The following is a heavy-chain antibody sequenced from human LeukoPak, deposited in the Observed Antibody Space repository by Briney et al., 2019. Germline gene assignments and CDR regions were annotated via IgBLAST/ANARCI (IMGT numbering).Heavy chain of an antibody. V-gene: IGHV4-59*08. CDR3: ARQSQYSGQQAPDY. CDR1: GGSTSNFY. CDR2: INNIVST. D-gene: IGHD1-26*01. Sequence: SETLSLTCTLSGGSTSNFYWSWIRQPPRQGREWNGYINNIVSTNSNPSLKSRVTISVDTSKDQFSLKWSSVTAADTAVYYCARQSQYSGQQAPDYWRRGTQVSVSS. J-gene: IGHJ4*02.